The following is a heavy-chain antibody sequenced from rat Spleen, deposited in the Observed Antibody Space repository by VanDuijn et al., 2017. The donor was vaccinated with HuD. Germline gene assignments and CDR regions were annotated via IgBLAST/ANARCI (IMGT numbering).Heavy chain of an antibody. CDR3: ARSDFSSPYYFDY. D-gene: IGHD1-2*01. CDR1: GFSLISNS. J-gene: IGHJ2*01. V-gene: IGHV2-1*01. Sequence: QVHLKESGPGLVQPSQTLSLICTVSGFSLISNSVHWVRQPPGKGLEWMGGIWGDGSTDYNSALKSRLSISRDTSTSQLFLKMNNLQTEDTAMHFCARSDFSSPYYFDYWGQGVMVTVSS. CDR2: IWGDGST.